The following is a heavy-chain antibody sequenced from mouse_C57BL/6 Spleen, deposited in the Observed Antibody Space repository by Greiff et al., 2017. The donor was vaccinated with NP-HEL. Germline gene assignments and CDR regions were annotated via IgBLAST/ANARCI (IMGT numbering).Heavy chain of an antibody. CDR1: GYTFTDYY. J-gene: IGHJ2*01. CDR2: INPNNGGT. Sequence: EVQLQQSGPELVKPGASVKISCKASGYTFTDYYMNWVKQSHGKSLEWIGDINPNNGGTSYNQKFKGKATLTVDTSSSTAYMELRSLTSEDSAVYYCARRTTVVAGGYFDYWGQGTTLTVSS. D-gene: IGHD1-1*01. CDR3: ARRTTVVAGGYFDY. V-gene: IGHV1-26*01.